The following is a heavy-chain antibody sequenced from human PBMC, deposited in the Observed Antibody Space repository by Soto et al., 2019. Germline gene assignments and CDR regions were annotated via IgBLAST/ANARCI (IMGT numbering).Heavy chain of an antibody. J-gene: IGHJ2*01. CDR3: ARHEVSAYYWYFDI. CDR2: IYYSGST. CDR1: GGSISSSSYY. V-gene: IGHV4-39*01. D-gene: IGHD2-8*01. Sequence: QLQLQESGPGLVKPSETLSLTCSASGGSISSSSYYWGWIRQPPGKGLEWIGSIYYSGSTYYNPSLRSRVTVSVDTSKNQVSLELSSVTAADTAVYYCARHEVSAYYWYFDIWGRGTLVAVSS.